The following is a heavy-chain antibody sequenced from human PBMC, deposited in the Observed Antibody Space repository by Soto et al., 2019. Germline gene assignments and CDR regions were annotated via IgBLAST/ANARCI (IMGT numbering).Heavy chain of an antibody. J-gene: IGHJ3*02. Sequence: QVQLQESGPGLVKPSETLSLTCTVSGGSISSFYWNWIRLSAGKGLEWIGRIYLSGTTTYNPSLQSRLTMSVDTSKNQLSLKLKSLTAADTAVYYCARSPSTSSIGTFDIWGQGTKVTVSS. CDR2: IYLSGTT. CDR3: ARSPSTSSIGTFDI. CDR1: GGSISSFY. D-gene: IGHD6-6*01. V-gene: IGHV4-4*07.